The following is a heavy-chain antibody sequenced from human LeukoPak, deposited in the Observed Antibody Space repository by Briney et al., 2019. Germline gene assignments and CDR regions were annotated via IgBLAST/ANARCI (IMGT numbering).Heavy chain of an antibody. CDR1: GGSMSSSGYY. CDR3: ARGGWGAAAGNPVDY. Sequence: PSETLSLTCTVSGGSMSSSGYYWGWIRQPPGKGLEWIGYIYYSGSTYYNPSLKSRVTISVDTSKNQFSLKLSSVTAADTAVYYCARGGWGAAAGNPVDYWGQGTLVTVSS. CDR2: IYYSGST. V-gene: IGHV4-31*03. J-gene: IGHJ4*02. D-gene: IGHD6-13*01.